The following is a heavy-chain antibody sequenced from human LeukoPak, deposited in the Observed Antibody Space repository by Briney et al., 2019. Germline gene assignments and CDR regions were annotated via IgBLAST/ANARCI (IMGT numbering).Heavy chain of an antibody. CDR2: IYYSGST. CDR1: GVSISSGGYY. D-gene: IGHD4-17*01. CDR3: ARETGAAYGDYWFDY. Sequence: PSQTLSLTCTVSGVSISSGGYYWSWIRQHPGQGLEWIGYIYYSGSTYYNPSLKSRVTISVDTSKNQFSLKLSSVTAADTAVYYCARETGAAYGDYWFDYWGQGTLVTVSS. V-gene: IGHV4-31*03. J-gene: IGHJ4*02.